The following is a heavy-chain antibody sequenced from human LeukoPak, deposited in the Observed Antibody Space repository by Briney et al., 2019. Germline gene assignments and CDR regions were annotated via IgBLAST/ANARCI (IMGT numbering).Heavy chain of an antibody. J-gene: IGHJ2*01. CDR1: GGSFNSYA. V-gene: IGHV1-69*06. Sequence: SVNVSCKASGGSFNSYAISWVRQAPGQGLEWMGGIIPIFGTANYAQKFQGRVTITADKSTNTAYMELSSLRSEDTAVYYCARSQPLAYFDLWGRGTLVTVSS. CDR3: ARSQPLAYFDL. CDR2: IIPIFGTA.